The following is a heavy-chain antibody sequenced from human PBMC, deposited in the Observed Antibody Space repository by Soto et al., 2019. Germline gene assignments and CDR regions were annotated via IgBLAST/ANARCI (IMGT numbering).Heavy chain of an antibody. D-gene: IGHD3-3*01. CDR2: IYSSGST. CDR3: ARGQRFSDWFDP. CDR1: GGDISTYY. V-gene: IGHV4-4*07. Sequence: QVQLQESGPGLVKPSETLSLTCTVSGGDISTYYLTWIRQPAGKGLEWIGRIYSSGSTKYNPSLKSRVTMSLDTSKNQCSLRLSSVTAADTAVYYCARGQRFSDWFDPWGQGTLVTVSS. J-gene: IGHJ5*02.